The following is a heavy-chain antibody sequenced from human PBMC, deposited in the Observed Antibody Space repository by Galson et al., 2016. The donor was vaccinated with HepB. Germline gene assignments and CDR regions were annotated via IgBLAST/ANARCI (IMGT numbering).Heavy chain of an antibody. Sequence: SLRLSCAASGITFSRYAMNWVRQAPGKGLEWVSTITDSGGSTYLADSARGRFTISRDNSKSTLCLQMNSLRAEDTAIYYCAKGRCSGRGCDYFDYWGQGTLVTVSS. CDR3: AKGRCSGRGCDYFDY. CDR2: ITDSGGST. D-gene: IGHD6-19*01. CDR1: GITFSRYA. J-gene: IGHJ4*02. V-gene: IGHV3-23*01.